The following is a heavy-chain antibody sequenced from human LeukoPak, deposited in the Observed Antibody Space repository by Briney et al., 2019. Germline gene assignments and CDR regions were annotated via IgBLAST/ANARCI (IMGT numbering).Heavy chain of an antibody. CDR2: IGGSADDT. Sequence: PGGSLRLSCAASGFTFNIHAMTWVRQAPGKGLEWSPVIGGSADDTYYADSVKGRFTVSRDDSKNTVFLQMNSLRDDDTAVYYCAKDATPRNSVWDYFDHWGQGILVTVSS. CDR3: AKDATPRNSVWDYFDH. V-gene: IGHV3-23*01. J-gene: IGHJ4*02. D-gene: IGHD3-16*01. CDR1: GFTFNIHA.